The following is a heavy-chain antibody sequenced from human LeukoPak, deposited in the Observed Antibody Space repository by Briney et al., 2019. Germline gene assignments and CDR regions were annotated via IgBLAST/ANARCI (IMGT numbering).Heavy chain of an antibody. CDR2: ISSSGSTI. J-gene: IGHJ6*03. CDR1: GFTFSSYE. D-gene: IGHD3-10*01. CDR3: ARVGFGEFLLSRKYYYYMEV. Sequence: GGSLRLSCAASGFTFSSYEMNWVRQAPGKGLEWVSYISSSGSTIYYADSVKGRFTISRDNAKNSLYLQMNSLRAEDTAVYYCARVGFGEFLLSRKYYYYMEVWGKGTTVTVSS. V-gene: IGHV3-48*03.